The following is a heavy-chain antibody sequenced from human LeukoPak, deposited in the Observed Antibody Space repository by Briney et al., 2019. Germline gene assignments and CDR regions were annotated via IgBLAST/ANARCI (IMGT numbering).Heavy chain of an antibody. CDR3: ARAGTVVPFDY. J-gene: IGHJ4*02. CDR1: GGSFSVYY. Sequence: PSETLSLTCAVYGGSFSVYYWSWIRQPPGKGLEWIGEINHSGSTNYNPSLKSRVTISVDTSKNQFSLKLSSVTAADTAVYYCARAGTVVPFDYWGQGTLVTVSS. V-gene: IGHV4-34*01. CDR2: INHSGST. D-gene: IGHD4-23*01.